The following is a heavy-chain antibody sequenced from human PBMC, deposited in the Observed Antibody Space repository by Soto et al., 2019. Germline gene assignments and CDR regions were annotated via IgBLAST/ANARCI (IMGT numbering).Heavy chain of an antibody. V-gene: IGHV1-69*01. CDR3: ARDLDPRRIYWQPDYGLDV. D-gene: IGHD5-12*01. J-gene: IGHJ6*02. CDR2: IVPISDTT. Sequence: QVQLVQSGAEVKKPGSSVKVSCKASGGTFSTYAIIWVRQAHGQGLEWMGGIVPISDTTDCAQKFQGRVTITADESTTTTYMALSSLRSDDTAVYYCARDLDPRRIYWQPDYGLDVWGQGTTVIVSS. CDR1: GGTFSTYA.